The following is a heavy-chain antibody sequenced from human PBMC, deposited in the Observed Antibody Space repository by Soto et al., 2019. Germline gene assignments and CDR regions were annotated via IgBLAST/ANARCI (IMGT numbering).Heavy chain of an antibody. V-gene: IGHV4-61*01. CDR1: GGSVSSGSYY. CDR2: IYYSGST. Sequence: SETLSLTCTVSGGSVSSGSYYWSWLGQPPGKGLEWIGYIYYSGSTNYNPSLKSRVTISVDTSKNQFSLKLSSVTAADTAVYYCASYYGGNSDYFDDWGQGTLVTVSS. CDR3: ASYYGGNSDYFDD. D-gene: IGHD4-17*01. J-gene: IGHJ4*02.